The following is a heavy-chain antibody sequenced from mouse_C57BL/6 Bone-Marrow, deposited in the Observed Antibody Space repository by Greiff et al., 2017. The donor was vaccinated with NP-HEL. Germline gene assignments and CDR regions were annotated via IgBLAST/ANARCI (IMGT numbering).Heavy chain of an antibody. CDR1: GYTFTDYN. Sequence: VQLQQSGPELVKPGASVKMSCKASGYTFTDYNMHWVKQSHGKSLEWIGYINPNNGGTSYNQKFKGKATLTVTKSSSTAYMGLRSLTSEESAVYYCASIWWPSGFDYGGQGTTLTVSS. V-gene: IGHV1-22*01. CDR3: ASIWWPSGFDY. D-gene: IGHD1-1*02. J-gene: IGHJ2*01. CDR2: INPNNGGT.